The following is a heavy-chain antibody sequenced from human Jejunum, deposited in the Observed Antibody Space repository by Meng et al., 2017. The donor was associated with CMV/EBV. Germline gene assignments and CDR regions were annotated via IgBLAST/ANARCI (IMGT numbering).Heavy chain of an antibody. CDR3: AGSYNWNYVSFDY. D-gene: IGHD1-7*01. J-gene: IGHJ4*02. V-gene: IGHV4-59*01. Sequence: ISGASISIYYWSWIRQPPGKGLEWIGYIFYSRSTNYNPSLKSRVTISVDTSKNQFSLNLRSVTAADTAVYCCAGSYNWNYVSFDYWGLGTLVTVSS. CDR2: IFYSRST. CDR1: GASISIYY.